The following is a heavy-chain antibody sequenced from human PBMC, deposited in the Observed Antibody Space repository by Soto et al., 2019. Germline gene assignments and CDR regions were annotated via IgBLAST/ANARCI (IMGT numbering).Heavy chain of an antibody. J-gene: IGHJ1*01. V-gene: IGHV1-2*02. CDR2: INPSNEIT. CDR3: ARNLVDHPPQH. D-gene: IGHD2-2*01. Sequence: GASVKVSCKTSGYTFSAYYVHWARRAPGRGFQWLGWINPSNEITTFSEFFQGRVTMTRDTSISTAYMELSRLRSDDTAVYYCARNLVDHPPQHWGQGTLVTVSS. CDR1: GYTFSAYY.